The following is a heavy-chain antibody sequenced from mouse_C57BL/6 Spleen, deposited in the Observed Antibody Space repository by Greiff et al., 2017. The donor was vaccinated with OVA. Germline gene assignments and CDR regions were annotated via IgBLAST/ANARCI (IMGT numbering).Heavy chain of an antibody. D-gene: IGHD2-1*01. CDR1: GYTFTSYW. J-gene: IGHJ4*01. CDR2: IDPSDSYT. V-gene: IGHV1-50*01. CDR3: ARSDGNHAMDY. Sequence: VQLQQPGAELVKPGASVKLSCKASGYTFTSYWMQWVKQRPGQGLEWIGEIDPSDSYTNYNQKFKGKATLTVDTSSSTAYMQLSSLTSEDSAVYYCARSDGNHAMDYWGQETSVTVSS.